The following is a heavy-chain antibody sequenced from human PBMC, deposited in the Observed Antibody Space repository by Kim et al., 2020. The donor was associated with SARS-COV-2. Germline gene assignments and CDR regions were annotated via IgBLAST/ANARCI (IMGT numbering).Heavy chain of an antibody. J-gene: IGHJ4*02. CDR1: GGSFSGYY. D-gene: IGHD3-10*01. CDR3: ATTYYYGSGSYYMVY. CDR2: INHSGST. Sequence: SETLSLTCAVYGGSFSGYYWSWIRQPPGKGLEWIGEINHSGSTNYNPSLKSRVTISVDTSKNQFSLKLSSVTAADTAVYYCATTYYYGSGSYYMVYWGQGTLVTVSS. V-gene: IGHV4-34*01.